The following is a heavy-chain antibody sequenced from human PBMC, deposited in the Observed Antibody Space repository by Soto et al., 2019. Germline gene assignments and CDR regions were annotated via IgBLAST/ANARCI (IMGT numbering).Heavy chain of an antibody. J-gene: IGHJ4*02. D-gene: IGHD5-18*01. CDR3: ARKPGGYSYGYFDY. CDR1: GGTFSSYA. V-gene: IGHV1-69*13. CDR2: IIPIFGTA. Sequence: SVKVSCKASGGTFSSYAISWVRQAPGQGLEWMGGIIPIFGTANYAQKFQGRVTITADESTSTAYMELSSLRSEDTAVYYCARKPGGYSYGYFDYWGQGTLVTVSS.